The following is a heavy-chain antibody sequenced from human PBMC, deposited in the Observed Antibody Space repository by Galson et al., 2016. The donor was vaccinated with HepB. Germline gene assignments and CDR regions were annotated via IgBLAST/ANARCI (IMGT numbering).Heavy chain of an antibody. CDR2: ISDGGTT. J-gene: IGHJ4*02. Sequence: SLRLSCAASGFIFNNYAMTWVRQAPGEGLEWVSGISDGGTTIYADSVKGRFTISRDNSKKTLYLQMNSLRVEDTAVYYWATVRGEGYSHGYGDDWGQGTLVTVSS. CDR3: ATVRGEGYSHGYGDD. D-gene: IGHD5-18*01. V-gene: IGHV3-23*01. CDR1: GFIFNNYA.